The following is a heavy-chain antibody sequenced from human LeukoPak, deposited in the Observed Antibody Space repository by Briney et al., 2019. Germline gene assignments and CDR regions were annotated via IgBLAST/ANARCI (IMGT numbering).Heavy chain of an antibody. CDR3: ARLGYYYDSSGYSGLDY. CDR2: INPNSGGT. V-gene: IGHV1-2*02. CDR1: GYTFTGYY. Sequence: ASVKVSCKASGYTFTGYYMHWVRQAPGQGLEWMGWINPNSGGTNYAQKFQGRVTMTRDTSISTAYMELSRLRSDDTAVYYRARLGYYYDSSGYSGLDYWGQGTLVTVSS. J-gene: IGHJ4*02. D-gene: IGHD3-22*01.